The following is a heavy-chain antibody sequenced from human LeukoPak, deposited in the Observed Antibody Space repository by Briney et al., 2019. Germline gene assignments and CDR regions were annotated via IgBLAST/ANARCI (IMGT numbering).Heavy chain of an antibody. V-gene: IGHV3-23*01. CDR1: GFTFTGFA. Sequence: GGSLRLSCAASGFTFTGFAMSWVRQAPGKGPEWVSRIGGSSGSTYYADSVKGRFTISRDNSKKTLYLQMNSLRAEDTAVYYCAKMKGPGLYYHYSMDVWGKGTTVIVSS. J-gene: IGHJ6*03. CDR3: AKMKGPGLYYHYSMDV. CDR2: IGGSSGST.